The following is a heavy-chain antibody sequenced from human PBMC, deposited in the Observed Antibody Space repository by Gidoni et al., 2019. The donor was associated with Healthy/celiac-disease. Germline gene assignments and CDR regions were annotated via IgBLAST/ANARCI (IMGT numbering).Heavy chain of an antibody. CDR1: GFTFSSYA. CDR2: ISGSGGST. V-gene: IGHV3-23*01. J-gene: IGHJ4*02. D-gene: IGHD1-26*01. Sequence: EVQLLESGGGLVQPGGSLSLSCAASGFTFSSYAMSWVRQAPGTGLEWVSAISGSGGSTYYADSVKGRFTISRDNSKNTLYLQMNSLRAEDTAVYYCAKRKGWELYFDYWGQGTLVTVSS. CDR3: AKRKGWELYFDY.